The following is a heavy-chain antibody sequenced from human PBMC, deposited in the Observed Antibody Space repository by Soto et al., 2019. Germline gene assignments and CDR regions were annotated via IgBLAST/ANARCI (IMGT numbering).Heavy chain of an antibody. D-gene: IGHD1-26*01. CDR2: IIPTFGTP. CDR3: ASERSAQESDI. Sequence: QVQLVQSGTVVQRRGSSVKVSCQASGGTFSSHGMAWVRQAPGQGLEWMGGIIPTFGTPTYAPKFQGRVTITPAQSTNTAYMELISLRSEDTGVYYCASERSAQESDICGQGTLITVSS. CDR1: GGTFSSHG. J-gene: IGHJ4*02. V-gene: IGHV1-69*01.